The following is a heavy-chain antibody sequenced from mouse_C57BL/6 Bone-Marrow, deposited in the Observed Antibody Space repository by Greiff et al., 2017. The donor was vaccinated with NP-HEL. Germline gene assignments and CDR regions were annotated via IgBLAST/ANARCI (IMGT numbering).Heavy chain of an antibody. J-gene: IGHJ2*01. D-gene: IGHD3-1*01. CDR3: ARGGLRY. CDR1: GYTFTSYW. V-gene: IGHV1-55*01. Sequence: VQLQQSGAELVKPGASVKMSCKASGYTFTSYWITWVKQRPGQGLEWIGDIYPGSGSTNYNEKFKSKATLTVDKSSSTAYMQLSSLTSEDSAVYYCARGGLRYWGQGTTLTVSS. CDR2: IYPGSGST.